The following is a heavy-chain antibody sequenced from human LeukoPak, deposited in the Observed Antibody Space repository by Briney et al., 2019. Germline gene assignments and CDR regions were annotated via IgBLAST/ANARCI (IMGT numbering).Heavy chain of an antibody. CDR1: GASISGYS. J-gene: IGHJ4*01. CDR3: ARRGYFEY. V-gene: IGHV4-59*08. CDR2: ISNSGST. Sequence: SETLSLTCTVSGASISGYSWYGLRQPPGKGLEWIGYISNSGSTNYNPSLKSRVTISVDTSKNQFSLTLSSVTAADTSVYYCARRGYFEYQGRGTLVTVSS.